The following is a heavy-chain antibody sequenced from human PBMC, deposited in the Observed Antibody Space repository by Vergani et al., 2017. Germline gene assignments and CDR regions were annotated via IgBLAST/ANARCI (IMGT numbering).Heavy chain of an antibody. CDR3: ARDGIVATITAWFDP. J-gene: IGHJ5*02. CDR2: ISWNSGSI. D-gene: IGHD5-12*01. Sequence: EVQLVESGGGLVKPGGSLRLSCAASGFTFDDYAMHWVRQAPGKGLEWVSGISWNSGSIGYADSVKGRFTISRDNAKNSLYLQMNSLRAEDTALYYCARDGIVATITAWFDPWGQGTLVTVSS. CDR1: GFTFDDYA. V-gene: IGHV3-9*01.